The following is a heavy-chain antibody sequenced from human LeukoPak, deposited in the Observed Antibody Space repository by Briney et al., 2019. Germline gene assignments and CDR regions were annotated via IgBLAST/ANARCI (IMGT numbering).Heavy chain of an antibody. J-gene: IGHJ4*02. Sequence: PGGSLRLSCAAPGFTFRNCAMSWVRQAPGKGLEWASGISGTGYNTYYADSVRGRFTISRDNSKNTLYLQMNSLGAEDTAVYYCAKHVSGSLFYFDYWGQRTLVTVSS. CDR1: GFTFRNCA. V-gene: IGHV3-23*01. D-gene: IGHD3-10*01. CDR2: ISGTGYNT. CDR3: AKHVSGSLFYFDY.